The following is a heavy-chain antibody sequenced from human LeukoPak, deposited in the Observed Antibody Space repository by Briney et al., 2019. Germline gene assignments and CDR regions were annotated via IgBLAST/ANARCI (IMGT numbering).Heavy chain of an antibody. CDR1: GGSIDSTSYY. Sequence: SETLSLTCTVSGGSIDSTSYYWGWFRQTPGKGLEWIGNIYYIGSTYYNPSLKSRVTISVDTSKNQFSLKLSSVTAADTAVYYCARHIGGRYYYYYMDVWGKGTTVTISS. J-gene: IGHJ6*03. D-gene: IGHD3-16*02. V-gene: IGHV4-39*01. CDR2: IYYIGST. CDR3: ARHIGGRYYYYYMDV.